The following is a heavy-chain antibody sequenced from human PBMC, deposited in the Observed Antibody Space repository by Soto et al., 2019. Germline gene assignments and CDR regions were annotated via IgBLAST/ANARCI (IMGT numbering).Heavy chain of an antibody. V-gene: IGHV3-49*03. D-gene: IGHD1-1*01. CDR3: TRAIRLSGDAFDI. CDR2: IRTAAYGGTT. Sequence: GGSLRLSCTASGFTLSDYPMSWFRQAPGKGLEWVAYIRTAAYGGTTEYAASVRDRFTISRDDSESIASLQMNSLKTEDTAVYYCTRAIRLSGDAFDIWGQGTMVTVSS. CDR1: GFTLSDYP. J-gene: IGHJ3*02.